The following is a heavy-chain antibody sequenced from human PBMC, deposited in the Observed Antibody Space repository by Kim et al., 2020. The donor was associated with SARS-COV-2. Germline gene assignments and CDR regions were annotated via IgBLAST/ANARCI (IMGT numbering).Heavy chain of an antibody. CDR1: GFTFSNYG. CDR2: ISNSGSS. J-gene: IGHJ6*03. CDR3: AKRNGYHGSGYMDV. D-gene: IGHD3-10*01. V-gene: IGHV3-23*01. Sequence: GGSLRLSCAASGFTFSNYGFNWVRQAPGKALEWVSAISNSGSSFDADSVKGRFTISRDNSKNTLFLQMNSLRAEDTAVYYCAKRNGYHGSGYMDVWGQGTTVTVSS.